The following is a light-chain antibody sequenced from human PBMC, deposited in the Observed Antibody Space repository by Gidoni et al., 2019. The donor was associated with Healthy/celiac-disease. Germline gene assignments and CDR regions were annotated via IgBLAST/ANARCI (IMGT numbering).Light chain of an antibody. CDR3: QQRSNWPYT. Sequence: EIVLTQSPATLSLSPGERATLSCRASQSVSSNLAWYQQKPGQAPRLLIYDASTRAAGIPARFSGSGSATDFTLTISSLLPEDFAVYYCQQRSNWPYTFGQGTKLEIK. V-gene: IGKV3-11*01. CDR2: DAS. J-gene: IGKJ2*01. CDR1: QSVSSN.